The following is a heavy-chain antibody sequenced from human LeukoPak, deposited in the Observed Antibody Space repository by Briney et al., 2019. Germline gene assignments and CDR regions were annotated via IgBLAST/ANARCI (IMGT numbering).Heavy chain of an antibody. V-gene: IGHV3-23*01. D-gene: IGHD4-23*01. CDR3: AKRSDYGGDWNYFDY. J-gene: IGHJ4*02. CDR2: ISSSGGST. Sequence: HTGGSLRLSCAASGFNFSSYGMSWVRQAPGKGLEWVSAISSSGGSTYYADSVKGRFTISRDNSKNTLYLQMNSLRAEDTAVYYCAKRSDYGGDWNYFDYWGQGTLVTVSS. CDR1: GFNFSSYG.